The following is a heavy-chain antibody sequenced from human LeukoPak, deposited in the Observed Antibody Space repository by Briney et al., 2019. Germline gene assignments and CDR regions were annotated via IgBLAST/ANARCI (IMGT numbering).Heavy chain of an antibody. D-gene: IGHD3-22*01. Sequence: PGGSLRLSCAASGFTFDDYAMHWVRQAPGKGLEWVSLISGDGGSTYYADSVKGRFTISRDNSKNTLYLQMNSLRAEDTAVYYCARCRGDYYDSSGYSDYWGQGTLVTVSS. J-gene: IGHJ4*02. V-gene: IGHV3-43*02. CDR3: ARCRGDYYDSSGYSDY. CDR2: ISGDGGST. CDR1: GFTFDDYA.